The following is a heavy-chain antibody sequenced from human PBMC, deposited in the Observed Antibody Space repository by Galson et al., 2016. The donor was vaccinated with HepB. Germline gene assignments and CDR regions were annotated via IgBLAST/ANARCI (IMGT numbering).Heavy chain of an antibody. V-gene: IGHV3-30*09. CDR3: ASHLLVRGVQKSYSDY. J-gene: IGHJ4*02. CDR1: GFAFRSYG. Sequence: SLRLSCAASGFAFRSYGMHWVRQGPGKGLEWVALISDDGGSQYYPDSVKGRFAIARDYSKNPIYRQRNSLRAEDTAVYYCASHLLVRGVQKSYSDYWGQGTLVTVSS. D-gene: IGHD3-10*01. CDR2: ISDDGGSQ.